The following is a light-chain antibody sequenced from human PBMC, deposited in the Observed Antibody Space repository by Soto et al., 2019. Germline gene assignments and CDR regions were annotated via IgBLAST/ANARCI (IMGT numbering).Light chain of an antibody. J-gene: IGKJ4*01. CDR1: QDISNY. CDR2: YAS. V-gene: IGKV1-33*01. CDR3: QQYDNLPLT. Sequence: DIQMTQSPSSLSASVGDRVTITCQASQDISNYLNWYQQNPGKAPKLLIYYASNLETGVPSRFSGSGSGTDFTFTISSLQPEDIATYYCQQYDNLPLTFGGGTKVEIK.